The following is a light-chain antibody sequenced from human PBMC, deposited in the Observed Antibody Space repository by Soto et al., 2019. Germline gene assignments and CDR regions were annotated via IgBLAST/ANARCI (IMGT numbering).Light chain of an antibody. Sequence: QSALTQPASVSGSPGQSITISCTGTSSDVGGYNYVSWYQHHPGKAPKLMIYEVSNRPSGVSNRFSGSKSGNTASLTISGLQAEDEADYYCSSYTSNSTLSYVFGTGTQRTVL. J-gene: IGLJ7*01. CDR3: SSYTSNSTLSYV. CDR1: SSDVGGYNY. V-gene: IGLV2-14*01. CDR2: EVS.